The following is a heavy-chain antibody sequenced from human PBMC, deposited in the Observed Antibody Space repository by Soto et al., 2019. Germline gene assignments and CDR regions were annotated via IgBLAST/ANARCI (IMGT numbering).Heavy chain of an antibody. J-gene: IGHJ3*02. CDR2: TIPVFHAA. Sequence: QVQLEQSGAEVKKPGSSVKISCKASGGTLSDHGVSWLRQAPGQGLEWVGGTIPVFHAAKYAPKFQGRVTIAADKATNMAYMELGSLRSDDPAFYSFARGFYGSGNYYTGPSAFDIWGQGTLVIVSS. V-gene: IGHV1-69*06. CDR3: ARGFYGSGNYYTGPSAFDI. D-gene: IGHD3-10*01. CDR1: GGTLSDHG.